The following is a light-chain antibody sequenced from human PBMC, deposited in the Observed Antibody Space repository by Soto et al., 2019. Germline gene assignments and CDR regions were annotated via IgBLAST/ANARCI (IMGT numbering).Light chain of an antibody. V-gene: IGKV3-20*01. J-gene: IGKJ2*03. CDR1: QSVTSTY. CDR3: HCHQFDSSRVYS. CDR2: GGS. Sequence: EIVLTQSPVTLSLSPGDRATLSCTASQSVTSTYLAWYQQKPGQSPRLIIYGGSTRASDFPDRFSGGGSGTDFTLIISRVEPDDSAVYYCHCHQFDSSRVYSFGQGPKLEI.